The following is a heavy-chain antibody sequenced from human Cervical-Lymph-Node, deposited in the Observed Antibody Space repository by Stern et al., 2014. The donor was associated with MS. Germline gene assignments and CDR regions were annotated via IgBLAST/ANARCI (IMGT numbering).Heavy chain of an antibody. J-gene: IGHJ4*02. Sequence: EVQLVQSGGGLVEPGGSLRLSCAASGLHFRTFTMSWVRQAPGKGLECVSYVSSSNSYTYYADSVKGRFTISRDNAKTSLYLQMDSLRAEDTAVYYCVRDRGLATVTSYFDYWGQGILVTVSS. V-gene: IGHV3-21*01. CDR1: GLHFRTFT. CDR3: VRDRGLATVTSYFDY. CDR2: VSSSNSYT. D-gene: IGHD4-17*01.